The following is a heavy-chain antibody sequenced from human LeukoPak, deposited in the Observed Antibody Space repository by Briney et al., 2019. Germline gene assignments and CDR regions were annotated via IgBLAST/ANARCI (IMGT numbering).Heavy chain of an antibody. Sequence: GGSLRLSCAASGFTFSDYYMSWIRQAPGKGLEWVSYISSSGSTIYYADSVKGRFTISRDNAKNSLYLQMNSLRAEDTAVYYCARDLRYYDILTGYPEGYWGQGTLVTVSS. V-gene: IGHV3-11*01. CDR3: ARDLRYYDILTGYPEGY. CDR2: ISSSGSTI. D-gene: IGHD3-9*01. J-gene: IGHJ4*02. CDR1: GFTFSDYY.